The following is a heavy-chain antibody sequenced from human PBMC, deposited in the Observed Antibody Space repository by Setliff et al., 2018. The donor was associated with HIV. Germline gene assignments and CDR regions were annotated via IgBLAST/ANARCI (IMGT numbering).Heavy chain of an antibody. CDR1: GYTFTGYY. J-gene: IGHJ3*01. Sequence: ASVKVSCKASGYTFTGYYMHWVRQAPGQGLEWMGWINPNSGGTNYAQKFQGWVTMTRDTSISTAYMQLSRLRSDDTAVYYCARDRGRGSSYGDDAFDVWGQGTLVTVSS. D-gene: IGHD5-18*01. CDR3: ARDRGRGSSYGDDAFDV. V-gene: IGHV1-2*04. CDR2: INPNSGGT.